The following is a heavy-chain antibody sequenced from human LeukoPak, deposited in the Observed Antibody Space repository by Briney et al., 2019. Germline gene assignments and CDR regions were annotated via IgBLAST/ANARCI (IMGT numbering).Heavy chain of an antibody. CDR3: GQDPNGNYIGAFDF. Sequence: GGSLRLSCAATGLIFHNYALVWIRRAPGKGPEWVSAILGGGGTFYADAVKGRFTISRDNSKNTLYLQMNSLRAEDTATYYCGQDPNGNYIGAFDFWGRGTMVTVSS. CDR1: GLIFHNYA. CDR2: ILGGGGT. J-gene: IGHJ3*01. D-gene: IGHD4-17*01. V-gene: IGHV3-23*01.